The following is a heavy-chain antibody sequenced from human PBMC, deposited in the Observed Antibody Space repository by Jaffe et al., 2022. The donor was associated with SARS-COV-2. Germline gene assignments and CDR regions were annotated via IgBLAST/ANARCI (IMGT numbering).Heavy chain of an antibody. V-gene: IGHV3-7*01. CDR1: GFTFSSYW. J-gene: IGHJ4*02. CDR2: IKQDGSEK. D-gene: IGHD5-18*01. CDR3: ARERYAAMGFHASAIFGY. Sequence: EVQLVESGGGLVQPGGSLRLSCAASGFTFSSYWMSWVRQAPGKGLEWVANIKQDGSEKYYVDSVKGRFTISRDNAKNSLYLQMNSLRAEDTAVYYCARERYAAMGFHASAIFGYWGQGTLVTVSS.